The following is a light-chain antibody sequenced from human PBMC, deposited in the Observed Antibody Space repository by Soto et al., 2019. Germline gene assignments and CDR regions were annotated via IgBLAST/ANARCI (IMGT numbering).Light chain of an antibody. CDR2: EVS. Sequence: QSVLTQPPSASGSPGQSVTISCTGTSSDVGGYNYVSWYQQHPGKAPKLMIYEVSKRPSGVPDRFSGSKSGNTASLTVSGLQAEDEADYYCSSYAGTPRVVFGGGTSSPS. CDR1: SSDVGGYNY. J-gene: IGLJ2*01. V-gene: IGLV2-8*01. CDR3: SSYAGTPRVV.